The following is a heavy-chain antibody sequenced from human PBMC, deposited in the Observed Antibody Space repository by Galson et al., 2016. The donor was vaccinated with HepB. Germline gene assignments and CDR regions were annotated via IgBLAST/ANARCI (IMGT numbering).Heavy chain of an antibody. CDR3: GNQAAAGDFDY. J-gene: IGHJ4*02. CDR1: GFPFSSYS. Sequence: SLRLSCAASGFPFSSYSIHWVRQAPGKGLEWVALTSDDGTNKYYSASVRGRFTLPRDNSKNTVYLQMNRLRVEDMAVYFCGNQAAAGDFDYWGQGTLVTVSS. D-gene: IGHD6-13*01. CDR2: TSDDGTNK. V-gene: IGHV3-30*04.